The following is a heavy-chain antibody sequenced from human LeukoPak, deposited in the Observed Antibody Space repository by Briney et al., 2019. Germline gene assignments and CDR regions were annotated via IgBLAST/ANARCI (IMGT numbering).Heavy chain of an antibody. V-gene: IGHV3-23*01. CDR3: AKVRDSSGWYLKWYYFDY. J-gene: IGHJ4*02. D-gene: IGHD6-19*01. Sequence: PGGSLRLSCAASGFTFGSYSMSWVRQAPGKGLEWVSTVSGSGVSTYYADSVKGRFTISRDNSKDTLYLQMNSLRAEDTAVYYCAKVRDSSGWYLKWYYFDYWGQGTLVTVS. CDR1: GFTFGSYS. CDR2: VSGSGVST.